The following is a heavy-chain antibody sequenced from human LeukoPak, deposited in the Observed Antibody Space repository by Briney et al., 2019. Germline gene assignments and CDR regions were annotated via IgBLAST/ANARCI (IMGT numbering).Heavy chain of an antibody. CDR2: ISPSGDST. J-gene: IGHJ5*02. CDR3: ARGRDYYAITGYHNWFDA. CDR1: GYTFTRYY. V-gene: IGHV1-46*01. D-gene: IGHD3-22*01. Sequence: GASVKVSCKASGYTFTRYYMHWVRQAPGQGLEWMGIISPSGDSTSYAQKFQGRVTMTRDTSSRTVYLDLSGLRSEDTAVYYCARGRDYYAITGYHNWFDAWGQGTLVTVSS.